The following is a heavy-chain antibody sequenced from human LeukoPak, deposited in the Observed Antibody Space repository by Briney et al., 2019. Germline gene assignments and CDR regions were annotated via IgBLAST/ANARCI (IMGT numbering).Heavy chain of an antibody. CDR2: ISGSGDTT. D-gene: IGHD5-18*01. V-gene: IGHV3-23*01. CDR1: GFTFSSYA. Sequence: GGSLRLSCAASGFTFSSYAMSWVRQAPGKGLEWVSVISGSGDTTYYADSVKGRFTISRDNSKNTLYLQMNSLRAEDTAVYYCAKDLSDPVMVIDSWGQGTLVTVSS. J-gene: IGHJ4*02. CDR3: AKDLSDPVMVIDS.